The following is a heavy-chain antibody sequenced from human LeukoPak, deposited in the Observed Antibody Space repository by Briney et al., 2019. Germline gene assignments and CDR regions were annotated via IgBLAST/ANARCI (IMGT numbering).Heavy chain of an antibody. CDR2: IYYSGST. D-gene: IGHD5-18*01. J-gene: IGHJ2*01. CDR3: ARGYSYGYSKYWYFDL. Sequence: PSETLSLTCTVSGGSINSYYWSWIRQPPGKGLEWIGYIYYSGSTNYNPSLKSRVTISVDTSKNQFSLKLSSVTAADTAVYYCARGYSYGYSKYWYFDLWGRGTLVTVSS. V-gene: IGHV4-59*01. CDR1: GGSINSYY.